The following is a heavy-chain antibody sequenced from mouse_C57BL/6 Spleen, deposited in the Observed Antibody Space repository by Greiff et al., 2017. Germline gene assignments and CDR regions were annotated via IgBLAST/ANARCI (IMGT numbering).Heavy chain of an antibody. D-gene: IGHD1-1*01. Sequence: EVNLVESGGGLLKPGGSLKLSCAASGFTFSDYGMHWVRQAPEKGLEWVAYISSGSSTINYADTVKGRFTISRDNAKNTLFLQMTRLRSEDTAMYYCARMTVVGDYFDGWGQGTTLTVSS. V-gene: IGHV5-17*01. CDR1: GFTFSDYG. CDR3: ARMTVVGDYFDG. J-gene: IGHJ2*01. CDR2: ISSGSSTI.